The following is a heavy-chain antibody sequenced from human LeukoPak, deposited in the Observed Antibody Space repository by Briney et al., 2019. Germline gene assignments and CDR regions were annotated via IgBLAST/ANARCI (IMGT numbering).Heavy chain of an antibody. Sequence: GGSLRLSCAASGFTFSSYGMYWVRQAPGKGLEGVAVVRYDGSTKYYAGSVKGRFTISRDSSKNTLYLEMNSLRAEDTAVYYCARDECSGGSCYSSGFDAFDIWGQGTMVTVSS. CDR1: GFTFSSYG. D-gene: IGHD2-15*01. V-gene: IGHV3-33*01. J-gene: IGHJ3*02. CDR3: ARDECSGGSCYSSGFDAFDI. CDR2: VRYDGSTK.